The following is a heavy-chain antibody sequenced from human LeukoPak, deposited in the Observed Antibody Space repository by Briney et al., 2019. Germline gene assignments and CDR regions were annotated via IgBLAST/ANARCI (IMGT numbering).Heavy chain of an antibody. D-gene: IGHD5-12*01. CDR1: GFTFSSYS. V-gene: IGHV3-21*04. J-gene: IGHJ4*02. Sequence: PGGSLRLSCAASGFTFSSYSMNWVRQAPGKGLEWVSSISSSRSYIYYADSVKGRFTISRDNAKNSLYLQMNSLRAEDTAIYYCAKGAYDYIEIGYFDSWGQGTLVTVSS. CDR3: AKGAYDYIEIGYFDS. CDR2: ISSSRSYI.